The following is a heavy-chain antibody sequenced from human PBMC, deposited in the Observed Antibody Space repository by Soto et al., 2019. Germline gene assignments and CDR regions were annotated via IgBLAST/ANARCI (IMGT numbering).Heavy chain of an antibody. CDR2: IYYSGST. D-gene: IGHD4-17*01. CDR3: ARDADYGGSRGGMDV. J-gene: IGHJ6*02. Sequence: QVRLEESGPGLVKPSETLSLICSVSGGSVNNANYFWNWIRHHPENGLEWIGYIYYSGSTRYNPPFKTRATLSIDTSKNQSSLRLNSVAVADTAVYFCARDADYGGSRGGMDVWGRGTTVTVSS. CDR1: GGSVNNANYF. V-gene: IGHV4-31*03.